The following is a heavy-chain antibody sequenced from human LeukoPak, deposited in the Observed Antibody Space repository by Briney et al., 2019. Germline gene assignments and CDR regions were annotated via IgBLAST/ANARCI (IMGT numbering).Heavy chain of an antibody. CDR3: VREDSFDALDI. Sequence: SGGSLRLSCTASGFTFSSSEMTWVRQAPGKGLEWIAYIASGGSPIYYADSVRGRFTISRDNAKNSLYLQMTSLRAEDTALYYCVREDSFDALDIWGQGTVVTVSS. D-gene: IGHD2-15*01. CDR1: GFTFSSSE. J-gene: IGHJ3*02. CDR2: IASGGSPI. V-gene: IGHV3-48*03.